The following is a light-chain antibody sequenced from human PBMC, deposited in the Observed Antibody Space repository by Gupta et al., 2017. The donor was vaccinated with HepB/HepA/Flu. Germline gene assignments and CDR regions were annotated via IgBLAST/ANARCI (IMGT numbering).Light chain of an antibody. J-gene: IGLJ1*01. CDR2: DDS. CDR3: QVWDSSSDHYV. CDR1: NIGSKG. Sequence: ALTQSHSVSVAPGQTAGITCGGNNIGSKGVHWYQQKTGQAPVLVVYDDSDRPSGNPERFSGSNSGNTATLTISRVEAGEEADYYCQVWDSSSDHYVFGSGTKVTVL. V-gene: IGLV3-21*02.